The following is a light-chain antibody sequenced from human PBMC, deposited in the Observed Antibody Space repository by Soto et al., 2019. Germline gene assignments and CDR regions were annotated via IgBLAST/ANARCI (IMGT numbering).Light chain of an antibody. J-gene: IGLJ2*01. CDR3: QAYDSRLTGSV. CDR1: SSNIGAGHD. V-gene: IGLV1-40*01. Sequence: QSVLTQPPSVSGAPGQRVTISCTGSSSNIGAGHDVQWYQQLPGTAPKLLIYNNNNLPSGVPDRFSGSKSGTSASLAIAGLQADDEADYYCQAYDSRLTGSVFGAGTKLTVL. CDR2: NNN.